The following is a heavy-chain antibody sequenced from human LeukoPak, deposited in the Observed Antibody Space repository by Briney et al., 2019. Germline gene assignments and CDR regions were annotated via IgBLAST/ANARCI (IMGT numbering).Heavy chain of an antibody. CDR2: INPSGGST. V-gene: IGHV1-46*01. Sequence: ASVTVSCKASGYTFTSYYMHWVRQAPGQGLKWMGIINPSGGSTSYAQEFQGRVTMTRDTSTSTVYMELSSLRSEDTAVYYCASTTMVRGLTQEHWFDPWGQGTLVTVSS. CDR3: ASTTMVRGLTQEHWFDP. CDR1: GYTFTSYY. D-gene: IGHD3-10*01. J-gene: IGHJ5*02.